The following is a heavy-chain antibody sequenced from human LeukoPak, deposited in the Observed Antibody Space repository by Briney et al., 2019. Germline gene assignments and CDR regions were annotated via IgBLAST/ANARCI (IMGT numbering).Heavy chain of an antibody. J-gene: IGHJ4*02. CDR1: GFTFGDYA. CDR3: TRDEDSGYASMGYYFDY. Sequence: PGRSLRLSCTASGFTFGDYAMSWFRQAPGKGLEWVGFIRSKAYGATTQYAASVKGRFTISRDDSKSIAYLQMNSLKTEDTAVYSCTRDEDSGYASMGYYFDYWGQGTLVTVSS. V-gene: IGHV3-49*03. CDR2: IRSKAYGATT. D-gene: IGHD5-12*01.